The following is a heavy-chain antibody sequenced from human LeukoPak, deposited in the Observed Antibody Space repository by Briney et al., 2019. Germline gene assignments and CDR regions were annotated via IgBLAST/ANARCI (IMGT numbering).Heavy chain of an antibody. V-gene: IGHV5-51*01. Sequence: GESLKISCNGSGYSFTSYWIGWVRQLPGKGLEGMGIIYPGDSDTRYSPSFQGQVTISVDKSISTAYLQRSSLKASDTAMYYCARRDYGSGAGQFDYWGQGTLVTVSS. CDR3: ARRDYGSGAGQFDY. D-gene: IGHD3-10*01. J-gene: IGHJ4*02. CDR1: GYSFTSYW. CDR2: IYPGDSDT.